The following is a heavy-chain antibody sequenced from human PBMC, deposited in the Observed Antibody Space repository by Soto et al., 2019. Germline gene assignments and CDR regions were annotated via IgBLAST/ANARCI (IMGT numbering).Heavy chain of an antibody. CDR3: AKGWGDY. Sequence: EVQLLESGGGFVQPGGSLRLSCAASGFTFSSYTMSWDHHGPGKGLEWVSDISSSGGSTVYADSVKGRFTNSRDNFKNTLYLEMNRLRAEDTAVYYCAKGWGDYWGQGSPVTVSS. D-gene: IGHD7-27*01. V-gene: IGHV3-23*01. CDR2: ISSSGGST. CDR1: GFTFSSYT. J-gene: IGHJ4*02.